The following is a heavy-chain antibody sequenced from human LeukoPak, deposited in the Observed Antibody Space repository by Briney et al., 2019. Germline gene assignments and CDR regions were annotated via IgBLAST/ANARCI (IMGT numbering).Heavy chain of an antibody. J-gene: IGHJ4*02. CDR2: ISSGSDYT. D-gene: IGHD6-19*01. CDR1: GFSFSSHG. V-gene: IGHV3-23*01. Sequence: GGSLRLSCAASGFSFSSHGMSWVRQAPWKGPEWVSSISSGSDYTFYADSVKGRFTISRDNSKNTLYLQMNSLRAEDTAVYYCAKEDEGITVAANVDYWGQGTLVTVSS. CDR3: AKEDEGITVAANVDY.